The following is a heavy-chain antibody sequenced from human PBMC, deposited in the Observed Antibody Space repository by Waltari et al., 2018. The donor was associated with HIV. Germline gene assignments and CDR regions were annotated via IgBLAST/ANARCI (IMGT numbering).Heavy chain of an antibody. V-gene: IGHV3-15*01. CDR1: GFTFSNAW. CDR3: TTDRLGWRYSYGTDY. J-gene: IGHJ4*02. D-gene: IGHD5-18*01. Sequence: EVQLVESGGGLVKPGGSLRLSCAASGFTFSNAWMSWVRQAPGKGLEWVGRIKSKTEGGTTDYAAPVKGRFTISRDDSKNTLYLQMNSLKTEDTAVYYCTTDRLGWRYSYGTDYWGQGTLVTVSS. CDR2: IKSKTEGGTT.